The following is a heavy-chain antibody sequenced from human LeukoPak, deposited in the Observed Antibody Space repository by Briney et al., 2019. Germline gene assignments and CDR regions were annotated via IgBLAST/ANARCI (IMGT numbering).Heavy chain of an antibody. CDR1: GFTLSSYE. V-gene: IGHV3-21*01. J-gene: IGHJ4*02. CDR2: IGYSGGDS. Sequence: SGGSLRLSCTVSGFTLSSYEMTWFRQAPGKGLEWVSSIGYSGGDSHYADSVKGRFTISRDNAKNSLYLQMNSLRAEDTAVYYCARCGDGLPCDFDYWGQGTLVTVSS. D-gene: IGHD3-10*01. CDR3: ARCGDGLPCDFDY.